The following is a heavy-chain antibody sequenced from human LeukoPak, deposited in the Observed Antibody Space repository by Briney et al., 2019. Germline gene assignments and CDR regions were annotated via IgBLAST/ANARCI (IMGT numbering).Heavy chain of an antibody. Sequence: TLSLTCTVSGGSISSYYWSWIRQPPGKALEWLALIYWNDDKRYSPSLKSRLTITKDTSKNQVVLTMTNMDPVDTATYYCAHRSWRLVPGRNYWGQGTLVTVSS. CDR3: AHRSWRLVPGRNY. CDR1: GGSISSYYWS. V-gene: IGHV2-5*01. J-gene: IGHJ4*02. D-gene: IGHD6-19*01. CDR2: IYWNDDK.